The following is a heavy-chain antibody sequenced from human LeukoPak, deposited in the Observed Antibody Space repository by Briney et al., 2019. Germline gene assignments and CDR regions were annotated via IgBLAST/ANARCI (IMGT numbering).Heavy chain of an antibody. Sequence: PGGSLRLSCAASEFTFSNYAMTWVRQAPGKGLECVSLISGSGGSTHYVDSVKGRFTTSRDNSKNTLYLQMNSLRAEDTAVYYCAKQATGNYGIYDYWGQGTLVTVSS. CDR2: ISGSGGST. CDR3: AKQATGNYGIYDY. V-gene: IGHV3-23*01. J-gene: IGHJ4*02. D-gene: IGHD3-9*01. CDR1: EFTFSNYA.